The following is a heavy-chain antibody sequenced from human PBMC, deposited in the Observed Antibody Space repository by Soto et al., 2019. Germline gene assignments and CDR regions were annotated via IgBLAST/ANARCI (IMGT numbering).Heavy chain of an antibody. CDR3: ARRASTYYDFWSGYYGFDP. D-gene: IGHD3-3*01. CDR2: IYYSGST. CDR1: CGSISSSSYY. J-gene: IGHJ5*02. Sequence: PSETLSLTCTGSCGSISSSSYYWGWIRQPPGKGLEWIGSIYYSGSTYYNPSLKSRVTISVDTSKNQFPLKLSSVTAADTAVYYCARRASTYYDFWSGYYGFDPWGQGTLVTVSS. V-gene: IGHV4-39*01.